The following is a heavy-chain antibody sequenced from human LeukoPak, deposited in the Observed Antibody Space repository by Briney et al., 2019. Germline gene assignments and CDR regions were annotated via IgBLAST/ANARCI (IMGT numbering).Heavy chain of an antibody. CDR1: GGSISGYH. Sequence: PSETLSLTCTVSGGSISGYHWSWIRQPPGKRLEWIAYIYYSGSTNYNPSLKRRLTISVDTSKNQFSLKLSSVTAADTAVYYCARHLRRYDSSGYWGRYYFDYWGQGTLVTVSS. V-gene: IGHV4-59*08. J-gene: IGHJ4*02. D-gene: IGHD3-22*01. CDR3: ARHLRRYDSSGYWGRYYFDY. CDR2: IYYSGST.